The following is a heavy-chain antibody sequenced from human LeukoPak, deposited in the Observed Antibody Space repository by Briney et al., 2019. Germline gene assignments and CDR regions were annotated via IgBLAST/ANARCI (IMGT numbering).Heavy chain of an antibody. CDR2: ISTTSTYI. CDR3: ARAGTCSSTSCDGGIEY. D-gene: IGHD2-2*01. Sequence: KPGGSLRLSCAASGFAFSSYNMKWVRQAPGKGLEWVSFISTTSTYIYYADSVKGRSTVSRDNSKNLLYLQMDSLRVEDTAVYYCARAGTCSSTSCDGGIEYWGQGTLVTVSS. J-gene: IGHJ4*02. V-gene: IGHV3-21*06. CDR1: GFAFSSYN.